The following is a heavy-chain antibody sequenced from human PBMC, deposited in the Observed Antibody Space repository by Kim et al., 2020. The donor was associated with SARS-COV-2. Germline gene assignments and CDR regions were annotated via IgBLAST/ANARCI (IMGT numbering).Heavy chain of an antibody. CDR2: IYHSGST. D-gene: IGHD2-2*01. CDR1: GGSISSSNW. CDR3: ARTFLYQPRYYYYGMDV. V-gene: IGHV4-4*02. J-gene: IGHJ6*01. Sequence: SETLSLTCAVSGGSISSSNWWSWVRQPPGKGLEWIGEIYHSGSTNYNPSLQSRVTISVDKSKNQFSLKLSSVTAADTAVYYCARTFLYQPRYYYYGMDVWRRASKLTDSS.